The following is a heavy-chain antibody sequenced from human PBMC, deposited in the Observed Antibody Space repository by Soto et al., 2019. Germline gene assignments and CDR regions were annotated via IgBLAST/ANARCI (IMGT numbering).Heavy chain of an antibody. J-gene: IGHJ6*02. CDR2: ISSSGSTI. Sequence: AGGSLRLSCAASGFTFSSYEMNWVRQAPGKGLEWVSYISSSGSTIYYADSVKGRFTISRDNAKNSLYLQMNSLRAEDTAVYYCERDHKGGYYYYGMDVWGQGTTVTVSS. CDR1: GFTFSSYE. D-gene: IGHD2-15*01. CDR3: ERDHKGGYYYYGMDV. V-gene: IGHV3-48*03.